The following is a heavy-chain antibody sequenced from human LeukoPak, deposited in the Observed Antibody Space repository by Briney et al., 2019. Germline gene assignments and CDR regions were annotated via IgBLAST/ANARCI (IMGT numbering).Heavy chain of an antibody. J-gene: IGHJ4*02. CDR1: GYSISSGYY. D-gene: IGHD6-13*01. CDR3: ARDRGAAAGTLDY. Sequence: SETLSLTCTVSGYSISSGYYWGWIRQPPGMGLEWIGSVYHSVSTDYNPSLKSRVTISLDTSENQFSLKLRSVTATDTAVYYCARDRGAAAGTLDYWGQGTLVTVSS. CDR2: VYHSVST. V-gene: IGHV4-38-2*02.